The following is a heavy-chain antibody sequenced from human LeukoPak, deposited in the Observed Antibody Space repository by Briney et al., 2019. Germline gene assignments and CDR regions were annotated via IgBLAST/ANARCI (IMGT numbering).Heavy chain of an antibody. CDR2: ISGSGDRT. D-gene: IGHD2-15*01. CDR1: GFTFSSYA. Sequence: PGGSLRLSCAASGFTFSSYAVSWVRQAPGKGLEWVSAISGSGDRTFYADSVKGRFTISRDNSNNTLYLQMNSLRAEDTAVYYCAKDRVCSGGVCYFDFWGQGTLVTVSS. J-gene: IGHJ4*02. CDR3: AKDRVCSGGVCYFDF. V-gene: IGHV3-23*01.